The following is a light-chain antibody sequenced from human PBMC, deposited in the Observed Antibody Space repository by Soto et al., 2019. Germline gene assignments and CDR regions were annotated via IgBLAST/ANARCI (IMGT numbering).Light chain of an antibody. V-gene: IGLV1-51*01. CDR1: ISNIGKNY. CDR3: GTWDSSLSAPNWV. J-gene: IGLJ3*02. CDR2: DNN. Sequence: QSVLMQPPSVSAAPGQKVTISCSGSISNIGKNYVSWYQQLPGTAPKVLIYDNNKRPSGIPDRFSGSKSVTSATLGITGLQTGDEADYYCGTWDSSLSAPNWVFGGGTKVTVL.